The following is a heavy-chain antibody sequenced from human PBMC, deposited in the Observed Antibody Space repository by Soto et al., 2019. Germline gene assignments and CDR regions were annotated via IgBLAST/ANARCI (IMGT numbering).Heavy chain of an antibody. J-gene: IGHJ4*02. V-gene: IGHV1-46*01. CDR2: INPTGRST. CDR1: GYTFTAYY. Sequence: QVQLVQSGADVKKPGASVKVSCRSSGYTFTAYYIHWVRQAPGLGFEWVGKINPTGRSTSYAQSFQDRVTMTRDTSTSTDYLELRGLRSEDTAVYYFARVMFEYRGSSSFDYWGQGSLVTVSS. CDR3: ARVMFEYRGSSSFDY. D-gene: IGHD6-6*01.